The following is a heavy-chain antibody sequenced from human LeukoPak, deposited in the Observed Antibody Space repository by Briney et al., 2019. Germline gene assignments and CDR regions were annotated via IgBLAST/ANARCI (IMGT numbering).Heavy chain of an antibody. CDR3: ARDKGITMIDYDY. CDR2: INPNSGST. Sequence: ASVKVSCKASGYTFTGYFIHWVRQAPGQGLEWMGWINPNSGSTNYAQKFQGRVTMTRDTSINTAYMELSRLRSDDTAVYYCARDKGITMIDYDYWGQGTLVTVSS. V-gene: IGHV1-2*02. J-gene: IGHJ4*02. D-gene: IGHD3-22*01. CDR1: GYTFTGYF.